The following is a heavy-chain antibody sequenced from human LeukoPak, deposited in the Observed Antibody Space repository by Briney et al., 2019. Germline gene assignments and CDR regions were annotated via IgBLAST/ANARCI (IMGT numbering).Heavy chain of an antibody. D-gene: IGHD5-18*01. V-gene: IGHV1-24*01. Sequence: GASVKVSCKVSGYTLTELSMHWVRQAPGKGLEWMGGFDPEDGETIYAQKFQGRVTMTEDTSTDTAYMELSSLRSEDTAVYYCARGVGYNYGLYYHYGMDVWGQGTTVTVSS. J-gene: IGHJ6*02. CDR2: FDPEDGET. CDR3: ARGVGYNYGLYYHYGMDV. CDR1: GYTLTELS.